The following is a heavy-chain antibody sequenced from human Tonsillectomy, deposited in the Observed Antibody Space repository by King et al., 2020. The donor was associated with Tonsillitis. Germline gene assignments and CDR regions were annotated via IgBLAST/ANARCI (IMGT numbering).Heavy chain of an antibody. D-gene: IGHD6-19*01. Sequence: EVQLVESGGGVVQPGGSLRLSCAASGFTFDDYAMHWARQIPGKGLEWVSLISGDGGSTDYADSVKGRFTISRDNSKNSLYLQMNSLRTEDTALYYCAKDFGSGWYYFDYWGQGTLVTVSS. CDR2: ISGDGGST. J-gene: IGHJ4*02. CDR3: AKDFGSGWYYFDY. CDR1: GFTFDDYA. V-gene: IGHV3-43*02.